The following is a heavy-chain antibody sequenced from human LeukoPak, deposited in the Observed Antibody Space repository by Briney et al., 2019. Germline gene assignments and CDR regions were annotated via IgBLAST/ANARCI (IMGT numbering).Heavy chain of an antibody. CDR2: IYIDGSGT. D-gene: IGHD3-22*01. V-gene: IGHV3-74*01. J-gene: IGHJ4*02. Sequence: PGGSLRLSCAASGFTFSSYSMHWVRQTPGKGLVWVSRIYIDGSGTSYADSVKGRFTISRDNAKNTLYLQMNSLRADDTAVYYCAKSRYYYDSSGLYPPYYFDYWGQGTLVTVSS. CDR3: AKSRYYYDSSGLYPPYYFDY. CDR1: GFTFSSYS.